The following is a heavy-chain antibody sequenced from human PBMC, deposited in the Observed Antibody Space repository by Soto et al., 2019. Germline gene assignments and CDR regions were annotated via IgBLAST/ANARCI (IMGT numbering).Heavy chain of an antibody. V-gene: IGHV1-69*13. J-gene: IGHJ2*01. CDR1: GGTFSSYA. Sequence: ASVKVSCKASGGTFSSYAISWVRQAPGQGLEWMGGIIPIFGTANYAQKFQGRVTITADESTSTAYMELSSLRSEDTAVYYCATDISHGSGSLNKYFDLWGRGTLVTAPQ. CDR3: ATDISHGSGSLNKYFDL. CDR2: IIPIFGTA. D-gene: IGHD3-10*01.